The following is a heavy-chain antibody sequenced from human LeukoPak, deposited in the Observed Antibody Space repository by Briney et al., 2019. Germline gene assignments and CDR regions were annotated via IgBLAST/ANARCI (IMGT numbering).Heavy chain of an antibody. D-gene: IGHD3-16*01. V-gene: IGHV3-43*01. Sequence: PGGSLRLSCEASGLSIGDYTMHWVRQVPGKGLEWVSLISRNGVATKYADSVRGRFIVSRDNSKNSLYLQMNSLRAEDTALYYCTREFPTYVWGQGTLVTVSS. CDR2: ISRNGVAT. CDR3: TREFPTYV. CDR1: GLSIGDYT. J-gene: IGHJ4*02.